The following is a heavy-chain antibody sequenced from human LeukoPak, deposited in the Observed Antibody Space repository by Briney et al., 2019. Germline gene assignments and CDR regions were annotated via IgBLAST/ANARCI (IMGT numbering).Heavy chain of an antibody. CDR1: GGSINNYY. J-gene: IGHJ4*02. V-gene: IGHV4-59*08. CDR2: IYYSGTT. D-gene: IGHD6-19*01. CDR3: ARHTRGWSFFEY. Sequence: SETLSLTCTVSGGSINNYYGSWIRQPPGKGLEWIGYIYYSGTTNYNPSLKTRDTISVDTSKTQFSLKLTSVTAADTAVYYCARHTRGWSFFEYWGQGTLVTVSS.